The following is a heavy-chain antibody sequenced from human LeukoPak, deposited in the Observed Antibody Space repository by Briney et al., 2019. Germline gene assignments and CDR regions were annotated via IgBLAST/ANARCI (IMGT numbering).Heavy chain of an antibody. D-gene: IGHD6-25*01. CDR1: GFTFSAYS. CDR3: AREPYSSGRPTLYYGMDV. CDR2: ISGGIGTT. Sequence: GGSLRLSCAASGFTFSAYSMNWVRQAPGKGPEWVSYISGGIGTTYHADSVKGRFTISRDNAKNELYLQMNSLRAEDTAVYYCAREPYSSGRPTLYYGMDVWGQGTTVAVSS. V-gene: IGHV3-48*04. J-gene: IGHJ6*02.